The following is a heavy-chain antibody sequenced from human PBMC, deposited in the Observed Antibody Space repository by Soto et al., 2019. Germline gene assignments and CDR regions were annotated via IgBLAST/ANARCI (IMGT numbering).Heavy chain of an antibody. J-gene: IGHJ5*02. D-gene: IGHD3-10*01. Sequence: GESLKISCKGSGYSFSNYWIVWVRQMPGKGLEWVGIIYPGDSETKYSPSFQGQVPISADKSINTAYLKWISLKASDIAMYYGAKRRGGNPDDWSDPWSKGTLVTVT. CDR3: AKRRGGNPDDWSDP. CDR1: GYSFSNYW. CDR2: IYPGDSET. V-gene: IGHV5-51*01.